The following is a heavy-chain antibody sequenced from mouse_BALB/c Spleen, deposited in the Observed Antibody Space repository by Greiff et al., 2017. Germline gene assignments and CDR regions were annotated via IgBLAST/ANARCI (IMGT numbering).Heavy chain of an antibody. D-gene: IGHD1-1*01. CDR2: IDPANGNT. CDR3: ARFYYYGSSYWYFDV. V-gene: IGHV14-3*02. J-gene: IGHJ1*01. CDR1: GFNIKDTY. Sequence: EVQGVESGAELVKPGASVKLSCTASGFNIKDTYMHWVKQRPEQGLEWIGRIDPANGNTKYDPKFQGKATITADTSSNTAYLQLSSLTSEDTAVYYCARFYYYGSSYWYFDVWGAGTTVTVSS.